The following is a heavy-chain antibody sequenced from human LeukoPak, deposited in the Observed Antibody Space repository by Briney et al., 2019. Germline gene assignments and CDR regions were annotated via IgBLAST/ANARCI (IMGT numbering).Heavy chain of an antibody. V-gene: IGHV4-34*01. CDR1: GGSFSGYY. Sequence: PSETLSLTCAVYGGSFSGYYWSWIRQPPGKGLEWIGEINHSGSTNYNPSLKSRVTISVDTSKNQFSLKLSSVTAVDTAVYYCARGQYAGEAFDYWGQGTLVTVSS. CDR2: INHSGST. CDR3: ARGQYAGEAFDY. D-gene: IGHD2-8*01. J-gene: IGHJ4*02.